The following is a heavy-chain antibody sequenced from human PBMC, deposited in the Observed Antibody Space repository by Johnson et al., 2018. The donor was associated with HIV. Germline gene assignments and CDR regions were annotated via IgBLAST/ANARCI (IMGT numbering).Heavy chain of an antibody. CDR1: GFTFSSYA. D-gene: IGHD2-8*01. CDR2: ISYDGSNK. V-gene: IGHV3-30*04. CDR3: AKGTNGQSWAFDI. J-gene: IGHJ3*02. Sequence: VQLVESGGGVVQPGRSLRLSCAASGFTFSSYAMHWVRQAPGKGLEWVAVISYDGSNKYYADSVKGRFTISRDNSKNTLYLQMNGLRAEATAVYYCAKGTNGQSWAFDIWGQGTVVTVSS.